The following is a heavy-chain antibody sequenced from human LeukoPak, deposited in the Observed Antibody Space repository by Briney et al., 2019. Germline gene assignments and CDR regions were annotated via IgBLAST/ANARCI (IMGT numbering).Heavy chain of an antibody. Sequence: GESLKISCKGSGYSFTSYWIGWVRQMPGKGLEWMGIIYPGDSDTRYSPSFQGQVTISADKSISTAYLQWSSLKASDTAMYYCARQQFPPTATTHTDGFDIWGQGTMVTVSS. V-gene: IGHV5-51*01. J-gene: IGHJ3*02. CDR1: GYSFTSYW. D-gene: IGHD4-17*01. CDR2: IYPGDSDT. CDR3: ARQQFPPTATTHTDGFDI.